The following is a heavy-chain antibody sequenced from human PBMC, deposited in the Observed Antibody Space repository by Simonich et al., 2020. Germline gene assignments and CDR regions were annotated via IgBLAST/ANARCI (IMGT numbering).Heavy chain of an antibody. CDR2: ISRSGIYI. V-gene: IGHV3-21*01. J-gene: IGHJ4*02. D-gene: IGHD5-18*01. Sequence: EVQLVESGGGLVQPGGSLRLSCAASGFTFSSYSSNWVRQAPGKGLEWFSSISRSGIYIYYADSGKGRFTSARDNAKNSLYLKMNSLGAEDTAVYYCARDVDTAMVFDYWGQGTLVTVSS. CDR3: ARDVDTAMVFDY. CDR1: GFTFSSYS.